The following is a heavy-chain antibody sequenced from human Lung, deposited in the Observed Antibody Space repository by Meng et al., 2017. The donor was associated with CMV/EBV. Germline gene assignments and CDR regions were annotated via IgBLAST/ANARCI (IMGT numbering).Heavy chain of an antibody. V-gene: IGHV3-23*01. Sequence: SXAASGFTFSSYAMTWVRQAPGKGLEWVSDISGSGGNTYYADSVKGRFAISRDNSKNTLYLQMNSLRADDTAVYYCAKPFYYYESINYYQDYWGQGTMVTVSS. CDR3: AKPFYYYESINYYQDY. D-gene: IGHD3-22*01. CDR2: ISGSGGNT. J-gene: IGHJ4*02. CDR1: GFTFSSYA.